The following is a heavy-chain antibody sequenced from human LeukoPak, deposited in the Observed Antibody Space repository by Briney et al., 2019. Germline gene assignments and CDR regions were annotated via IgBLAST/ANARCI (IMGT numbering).Heavy chain of an antibody. Sequence: MPSETLSLTCTVSGGSISSYYWSWIRQPPGKGLEWIGYIYYSGSTNYNPSLKSRVTISVDTSKNQFSLKLSSVTAADTAVYYCASGKRSANMDVWGQGTTVTVSS. V-gene: IGHV4-59*01. J-gene: IGHJ6*02. CDR1: GGSISSYY. D-gene: IGHD4-23*01. CDR2: IYYSGST. CDR3: ASGKRSANMDV.